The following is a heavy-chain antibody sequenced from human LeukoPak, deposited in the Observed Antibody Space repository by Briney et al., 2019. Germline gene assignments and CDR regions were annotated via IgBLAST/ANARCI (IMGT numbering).Heavy chain of an antibody. V-gene: IGHV4-31*03. D-gene: IGHD3-10*01. Sequence: PSETLSLTCTVSGGSIDSGVFYWSWIRQHPGEGLEWLGHISHRGATSYSPSLRGRLSISVDKSRGQFSLKLTSVTVADTAVYYCARYDYGSGTHLHWGQGTLVTVSS. CDR1: GGSIDSGVFY. CDR3: ARYDYGSGTHLH. CDR2: ISHRGAT. J-gene: IGHJ4*02.